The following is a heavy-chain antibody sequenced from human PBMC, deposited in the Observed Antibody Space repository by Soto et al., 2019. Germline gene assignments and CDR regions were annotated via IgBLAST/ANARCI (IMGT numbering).Heavy chain of an antibody. V-gene: IGHV3-23*01. CDR1: GFTFSSYA. J-gene: IGHJ4*02. Sequence: EVQLLESGGGLVQPGGSLRLSCAASGFTFSSYAMSWVRQAPGKGLEWVSAISGSGGSTYYADSVKGRFTIPRDNSKNTLYLQMNRLRAEDTAVYYCAGGSPFLVGPFFAYWGQGTLVTVSS. CDR3: AGGSPFLVGPFFAY. D-gene: IGHD2-15*01. CDR2: ISGSGGST.